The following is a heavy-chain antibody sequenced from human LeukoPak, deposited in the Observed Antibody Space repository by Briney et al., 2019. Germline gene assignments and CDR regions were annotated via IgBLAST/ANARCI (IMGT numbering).Heavy chain of an antibody. D-gene: IGHD1-26*01. CDR3: AKVLSGSQDY. V-gene: IGHV3-53*01. CDR2: VYNTGST. CDR1: GIIGSSIY. J-gene: IGHJ4*02. Sequence: GGSLRLSCTGSGIIGSSIYMSWVRQAPGKGLEWVSVVYNTGSTFYTDSVKGRFTVSRDNSKDTLYLQMSGLRAEDTAVYYCAKVLSGSQDYWGQGTLVTVFS.